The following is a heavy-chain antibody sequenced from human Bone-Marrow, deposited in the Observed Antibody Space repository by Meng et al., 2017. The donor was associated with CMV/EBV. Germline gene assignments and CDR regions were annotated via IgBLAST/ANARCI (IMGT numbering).Heavy chain of an antibody. CDR3: VGTTVTSAYYYYGMDV. Sequence: LRLSCSVSGGSISSSSHYWGWIRQPPGKGLEWIRSIYYSGSTYYNPSLKSRVTISVDTYKNQFSLKLRSVTAADTAVYYCVGTTVTSAYYYYGMDVWGQGTTVTVSS. V-gene: IGHV4-39*07. CDR2: IYYSGST. D-gene: IGHD4-17*01. CDR1: GGSISSSSHY. J-gene: IGHJ6*02.